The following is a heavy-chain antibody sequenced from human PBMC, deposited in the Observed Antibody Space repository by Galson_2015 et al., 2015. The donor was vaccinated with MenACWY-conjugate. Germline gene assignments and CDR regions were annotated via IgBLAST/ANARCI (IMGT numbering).Heavy chain of an antibody. CDR2: VSPSSTYT. V-gene: IGHV3-21*01. CDR3: VRDCGGDCPTPNTLHAFDI. CDR1: GFTFNSYN. J-gene: IGHJ3*02. Sequence: SLRLSCAASGFTFNSYNMNWVRQAPGTGLEWVSSVSPSSTYTFYADSVEGRFTISRDNAENSLYLQMNSLRVEDTAIYYCVRDCGGDCPTPNTLHAFDIWGQGTMVTVSS. D-gene: IGHD2-21*01.